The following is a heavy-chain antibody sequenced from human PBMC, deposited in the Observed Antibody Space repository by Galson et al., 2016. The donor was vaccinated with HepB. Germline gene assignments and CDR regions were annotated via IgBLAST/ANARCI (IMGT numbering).Heavy chain of an antibody. CDR2: IFHSGHT. CDR3: ARPRSSGYYYSAFDV. V-gene: IGHV4-39*01. Sequence: SETLSLTCSVSGGSISSTTYYWGWIRQPPGRGLEWIGSIFHSGHTYYNSSLKSRVTITVDTSKNQFSLKLNSVTAADTAVYYCARPRSSGYYYSAFDVWGQGAMVTVSS. D-gene: IGHD3-22*01. J-gene: IGHJ3*01. CDR1: GGSISSTTYY.